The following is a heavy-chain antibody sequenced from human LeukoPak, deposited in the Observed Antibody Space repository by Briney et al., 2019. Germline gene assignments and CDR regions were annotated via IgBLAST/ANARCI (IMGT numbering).Heavy chain of an antibody. D-gene: IGHD2-2*01. CDR1: GYTFTFYY. J-gene: IGHJ4*02. V-gene: IGHV1-69*13. CDR3: ARGGYCSSTSCYLDFDY. CDR2: IIPIFG. Sequence: ASVKVSCKASGYTFTFYYIHWMRQAPGQGLEWMGGIIPIFGHRSSRAEYESTSTAYMELSSLRSEDTAVYYCARGGYCSSTSCYLDFDYWGQGTLVTVSS.